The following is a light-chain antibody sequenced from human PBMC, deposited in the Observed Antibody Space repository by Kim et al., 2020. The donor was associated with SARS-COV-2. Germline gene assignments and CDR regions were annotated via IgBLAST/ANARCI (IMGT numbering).Light chain of an antibody. J-gene: IGKJ1*01. V-gene: IGKV3-20*01. Sequence: EIVLTQSPGTLSLSPGERATLSCRASQSVRSTHLAWYQQKPGQAPRLFIYGASSRATGIPDRVSGSGSGTDFTLTISRLEPEDFAVYYCQQYGSSPRTFGQGTKVDIK. CDR2: GAS. CDR3: QQYGSSPRT. CDR1: QSVRSTH.